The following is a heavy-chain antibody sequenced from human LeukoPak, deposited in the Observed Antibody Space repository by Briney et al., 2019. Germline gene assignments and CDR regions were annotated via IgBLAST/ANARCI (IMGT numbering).Heavy chain of an antibody. CDR3: ASPLYASGSYYQSWYFDL. Sequence: GGSLRLSCAASGFSFSSYTMNWVRQAPGKGLEWVSFTSGSSNYIHYADSVKGRFTISRDNAKNSLYLQMNSLRAEDTAVYYCASPLYASGSYYQSWYFDLWGRGTLVTVSS. CDR1: GFSFSSYT. J-gene: IGHJ2*01. CDR2: TSGSSNYI. D-gene: IGHD3-10*01. V-gene: IGHV3-21*01.